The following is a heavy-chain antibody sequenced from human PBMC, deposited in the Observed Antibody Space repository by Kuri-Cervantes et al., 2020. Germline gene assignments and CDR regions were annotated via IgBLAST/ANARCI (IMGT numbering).Heavy chain of an antibody. V-gene: IGHV1-2*02. Sequence: ASVKVSCKASGYTFTGYYMHWVRQAPGQGLEWMGWINPNSGGTNYAQKFQGRVTMTRDTSISTAYMELSRLRTEDTAVYYCARARKDGKGRYYYGMDVWGQGTTVTVSS. D-gene: IGHD1-14*01. CDR3: ARARKDGKGRYYYGMDV. J-gene: IGHJ6*02. CDR1: GYTFTGYY. CDR2: INPNSGGT.